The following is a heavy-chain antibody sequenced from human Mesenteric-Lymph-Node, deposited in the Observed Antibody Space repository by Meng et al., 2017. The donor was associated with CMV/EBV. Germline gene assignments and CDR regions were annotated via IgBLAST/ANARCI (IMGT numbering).Heavy chain of an antibody. Sequence: KAAGYTVIAYYMHWVRQAPGQGLEWMGWINPDSGDTHYAQKFQGRVTMARDTSINTVYMRLSRLKSDDTALYFCATHDWNADDALDIWGQGTMVTVSS. D-gene: IGHD1-1*01. CDR3: ATHDWNADDALDI. CDR1: GYTVIAYY. J-gene: IGHJ3*02. V-gene: IGHV1-2*02. CDR2: INPDSGDT.